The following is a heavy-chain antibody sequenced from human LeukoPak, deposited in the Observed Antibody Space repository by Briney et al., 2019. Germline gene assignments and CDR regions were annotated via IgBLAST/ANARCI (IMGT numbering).Heavy chain of an antibody. V-gene: IGHV4-59*01. Sequence: SETLSLTCTVSGGSISSYYWSWIRQPPGKGLEWIGYIYYSGSTNYNPSLKSRVTISVDTSKNQFSLKLSSVTAADTAVYYCARVLTWYSSYYFDYWGQGTLVTVSS. J-gene: IGHJ4*02. CDR1: GGSISSYY. CDR3: ARVLTWYSSYYFDY. D-gene: IGHD6-19*01. CDR2: IYYSGST.